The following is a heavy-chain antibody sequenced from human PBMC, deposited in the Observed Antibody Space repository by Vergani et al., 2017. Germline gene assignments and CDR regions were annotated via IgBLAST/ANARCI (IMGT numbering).Heavy chain of an antibody. CDR1: GFTLSDHV. D-gene: IGHD5-18*01. J-gene: IGHJ4*02. V-gene: IGHV3-49*04. Sequence: EVQLEESGGGLVQPGGSLRLSCAASGFTLSDHVMDWVRQAPGKGLEWVAFIRNKAYGGTTEYAASVKGRFTISRDDSKRLAYLQLSGLKTEDTAVYFCSRGRGYSFGYSDYWGQGTLVTVSS. CDR2: IRNKAYGGTT. CDR3: SRGRGYSFGYSDY.